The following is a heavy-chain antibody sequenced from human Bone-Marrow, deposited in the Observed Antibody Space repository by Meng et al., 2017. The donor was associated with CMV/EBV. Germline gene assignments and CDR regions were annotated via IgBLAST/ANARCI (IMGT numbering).Heavy chain of an antibody. J-gene: IGHJ6*02. CDR1: GFTFSSYS. D-gene: IGHD6-13*01. CDR3: ARDLSIWAAGYGMDV. Sequence: GGSLRLSCAASGFTFSSYSMNWVRQAPGKGLEWVSSISSSSSYIYYADSVKGRFTISRDSAKNSLYLQMNSLRAEDTAVYYCARDLSIWAAGYGMDVWGQGTTVTGSS. CDR2: ISSSSSYI. V-gene: IGHV3-21*01.